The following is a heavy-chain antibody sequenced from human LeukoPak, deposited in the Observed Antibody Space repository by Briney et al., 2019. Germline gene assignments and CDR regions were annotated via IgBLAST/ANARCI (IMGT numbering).Heavy chain of an antibody. CDR3: ARLIDSGSYLDY. Sequence: SETLSLTCTVSGGSISSRSYRWGWIRQPPGKGLEWIGNIYYSGSPYYNPSHKSRATISVDTSKNQFSLKLSSVTAADTAVYYCARLIDSGSYLDYWGQGTLVTVSS. V-gene: IGHV4-39*01. D-gene: IGHD1-26*01. CDR1: GGSISSRSYR. J-gene: IGHJ4*02. CDR2: IYYSGSP.